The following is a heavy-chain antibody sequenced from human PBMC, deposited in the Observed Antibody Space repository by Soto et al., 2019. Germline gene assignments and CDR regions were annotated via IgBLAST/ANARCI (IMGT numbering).Heavy chain of an antibody. V-gene: IGHV4-39*01. Sequence: SETLSLTCTVSGGSISRSSYYWSWIRQPPGKGLEWIGSIYYSGSTYYNPSLKSRVTISVDTSKNQFSLKLSSVTAAATAVYYCARLLREGYYYYYGMDVWGQGTTVTV. D-gene: IGHD3-16*01. J-gene: IGHJ6*02. CDR3: ARLLREGYYYYYGMDV. CDR1: GGSISRSSYY. CDR2: IYYSGST.